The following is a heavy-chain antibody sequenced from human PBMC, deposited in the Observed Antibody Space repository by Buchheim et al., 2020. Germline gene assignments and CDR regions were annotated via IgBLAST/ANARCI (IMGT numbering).Heavy chain of an antibody. Sequence: QVQLQESGPGLVRPSQTLSLTCTVSSASISSGGYYWSWIRQLPGKGLEWIGYIYYSGNSYSNPSLKSRVTMSVDTSENQFSLKLNSVTAADTAVYYCARGATVVTYFDYWGQGTL. CDR2: IYYSGNS. J-gene: IGHJ4*02. CDR1: SASISSGGYY. CDR3: ARGATVVTYFDY. D-gene: IGHD4-23*01. V-gene: IGHV4-31*03.